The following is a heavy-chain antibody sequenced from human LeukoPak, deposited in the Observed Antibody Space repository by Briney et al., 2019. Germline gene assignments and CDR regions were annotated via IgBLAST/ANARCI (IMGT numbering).Heavy chain of an antibody. CDR1: GFTFSRYW. D-gene: IGHD6-13*01. Sequence: PGGSLRLSCAASGFTFSRYWMSWVRQAPGKGLEWVASKNQYGSEKYYVDSVKGRFTISRDNAKNSLYLQMNSLRAEDTAVYYCPRVSLSIAAAGINWFDPWGQGTLVTVSS. CDR2: KNQYGSEK. J-gene: IGHJ5*02. V-gene: IGHV3-7*01. CDR3: PRVSLSIAAAGINWFDP.